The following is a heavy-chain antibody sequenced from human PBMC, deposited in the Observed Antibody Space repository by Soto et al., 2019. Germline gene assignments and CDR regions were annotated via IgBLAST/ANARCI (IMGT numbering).Heavy chain of an antibody. D-gene: IGHD3-9*01. Sequence: QVQLQESGPGLVKPSQTLSLTCTVSGGSTSSGDYYWSWIRQPPGKGLEWIGYIYYSGSTYYNPSLKSRVTISVDTSKNQFSLKLSSVTAADTAVYYCARDHYVYDILTGYGYYYGMDVWGQGTTVTVSS. J-gene: IGHJ6*02. CDR3: ARDHYVYDILTGYGYYYGMDV. V-gene: IGHV4-30-4*01. CDR2: IYYSGST. CDR1: GGSTSSGDYY.